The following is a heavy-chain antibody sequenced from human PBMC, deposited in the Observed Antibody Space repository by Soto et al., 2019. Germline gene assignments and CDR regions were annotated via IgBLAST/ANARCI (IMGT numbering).Heavy chain of an antibody. CDR2: ISSNGGSI. J-gene: IGHJ6*02. CDR3: ASLNNDHYALDV. D-gene: IGHD1-1*01. CDR1: GFTFSSYA. V-gene: IGHV3-64*01. Sequence: EVQLVESGGSLVQPGGSLRLSCAASGFTFSSYAMHWVRQAPGKGLEYVSAISSNGGSIYYGNSVKGRFTISRDNSKNTLKLQRGSMRAEDMAVYYWASLNNDHYALDVWGQGPTVTVSS.